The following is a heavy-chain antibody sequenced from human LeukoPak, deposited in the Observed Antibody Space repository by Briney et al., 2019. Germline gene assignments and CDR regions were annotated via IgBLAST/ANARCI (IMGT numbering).Heavy chain of an antibody. CDR1: GFTFSSYA. J-gene: IGHJ3*02. Sequence: PGGSLRLSCAASGFTFSSYAMHWVRQAPGKGLEWVAVISYDGSNKYYADSVKGRFTISRDNSKNTLYLQMNSLRAEDTAVYYCARERIQLWLRPGHDAFDIWGQGTMVTVSS. CDR2: ISYDGSNK. D-gene: IGHD5-18*01. V-gene: IGHV3-30-3*01. CDR3: ARERIQLWLRPGHDAFDI.